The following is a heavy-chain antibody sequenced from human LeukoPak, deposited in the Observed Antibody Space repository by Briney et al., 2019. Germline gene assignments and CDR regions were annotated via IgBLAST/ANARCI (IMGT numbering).Heavy chain of an antibody. D-gene: IGHD7-27*01. CDR3: ATTLTGDGIYFDY. J-gene: IGHJ4*02. CDR2: ISSNGNVI. CDR1: GFVFSDTY. V-gene: IGHV3-11*04. Sequence: GGSLRLSCASSGFVFSDTYMSWIRQVPGKGLEWISYISSNGNVIYSVDSVKGRFTISRDNANSLLYLQMNSLRAEDTAVYYCATTLTGDGIYFDYWGQGTLVTVSS.